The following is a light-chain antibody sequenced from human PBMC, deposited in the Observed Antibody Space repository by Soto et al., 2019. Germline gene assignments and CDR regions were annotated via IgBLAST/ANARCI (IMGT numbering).Light chain of an antibody. CDR2: DVS. V-gene: IGLV2-14*01. CDR3: SSYTSSSTLAV. CDR1: SSDVGGYNY. J-gene: IGLJ7*01. Sequence: QSVLTQPASVSGSPGQSITISCTGTSSDVGGYNYVSWYQQHPGKAPKLMIYDVSNRPSGVSNRFSGSKSGNTASLTISGRQAEDEAEYYCSSYTSSSTLAVFGGGTKLTVL.